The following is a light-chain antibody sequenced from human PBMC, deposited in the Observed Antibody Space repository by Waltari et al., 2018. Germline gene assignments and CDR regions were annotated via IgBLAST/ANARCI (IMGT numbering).Light chain of an antibody. CDR3: MQTLQTPYS. J-gene: IGKJ2*03. CDR1: KSLLDSDGYTH. V-gene: IGKV2-28*01. Sequence: DIVMTQTPLSLPVTPGEQASISGRSSKSLLDSDGYTHLHWYLQKPGQSPQLLIYLGSNRASGVPDRFSGSGSGTDFTLKISRVEAEDVGVYYCMQTLQTPYSFGQGTKVEIK. CDR2: LGS.